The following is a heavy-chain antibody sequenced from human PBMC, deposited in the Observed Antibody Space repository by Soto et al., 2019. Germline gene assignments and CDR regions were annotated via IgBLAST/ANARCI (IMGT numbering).Heavy chain of an antibody. D-gene: IGHD3-10*01. V-gene: IGHV3-66*01. CDR3: ARDKSIGVSDAFDI. CDR1: GFTVSSNY. J-gene: IGHJ3*02. CDR2: IYSGGST. Sequence: GGSLRLSCAASGFTVSSNYMSWVRQAPGKGLEWVSVIYSGGSTYYADSVKGRFTISRDNSKNTLYLQMNSLRAEDTAVYYCARDKSIGVSDAFDIWGQGTMVTVSS.